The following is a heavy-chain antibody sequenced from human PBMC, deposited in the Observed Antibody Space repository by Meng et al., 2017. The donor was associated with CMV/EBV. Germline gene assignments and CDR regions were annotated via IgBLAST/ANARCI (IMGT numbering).Heavy chain of an antibody. V-gene: IGHV1-69*10. CDR2: IIPILGIA. CDR1: GGTFSSYA. D-gene: IGHD2-2*01. Sequence: SVKVSCKASGGTFSSYAISWVRQAPGQGLGWMGGIIPILGIANYAQKFQGRVTITADKSTSTAYMELSSLRSEDTAVYYCARGGYCSSTSCRRVWFDPWGQGTLVTVSS. J-gene: IGHJ5*02. CDR3: ARGGYCSSTSCRRVWFDP.